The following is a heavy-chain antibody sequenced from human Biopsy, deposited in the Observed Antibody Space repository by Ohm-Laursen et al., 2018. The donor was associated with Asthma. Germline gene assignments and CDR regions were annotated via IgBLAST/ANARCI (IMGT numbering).Heavy chain of an antibody. J-gene: IGHJ5*02. CDR2: IYYSGST. CDR3: ARTTYGDDGFDP. Sequence: TLSLTCSVSGGSINIGDYYWSWICQHPVKGLEWIGYIYYSGSTYYNPSLKSRVSISLDTSKNQFSLSLTSATAADTAVYYCARTTYGDDGFDPWGQGTLVTVSS. CDR1: GGSINIGDYY. D-gene: IGHD4-17*01. V-gene: IGHV4-31*03.